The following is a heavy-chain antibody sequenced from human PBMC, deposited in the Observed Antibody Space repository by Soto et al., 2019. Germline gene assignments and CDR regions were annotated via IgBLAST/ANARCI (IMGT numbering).Heavy chain of an antibody. J-gene: IGHJ4*02. CDR2: MCQDGTA. D-gene: IGHD3-10*01. CDR3: ARLVYDSRLNYMYFES. Sequence: SETLSLTCAVSGVSISSGNWWTWDRQSPQRGRENMRVMCQDGTASNYPSFERPVATSVDTSMNQFSLEPTSVTTANTVIYFCARLVYDSRLNYMYFESWGQGTLVTVSS. V-gene: IGHV4-4*02. CDR1: GVSISSGNW.